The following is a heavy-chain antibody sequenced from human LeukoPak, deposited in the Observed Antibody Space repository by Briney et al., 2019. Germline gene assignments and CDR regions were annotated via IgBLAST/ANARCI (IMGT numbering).Heavy chain of an antibody. CDR2: IYHSGST. CDR1: GGSISTYY. D-gene: IGHD5-12*01. J-gene: IGHJ4*02. V-gene: IGHV4-59*01. Sequence: SETLSLTRTLSGGSISTYYWSWIRQPPGKGLEWIGYIYHSGSTNYNPSLKSRVTISVDTSKNQFSLKLSSVTAADTAVCYCARGGGYASPIGYWGQGALVTVSS. CDR3: ARGGGYASPIGY.